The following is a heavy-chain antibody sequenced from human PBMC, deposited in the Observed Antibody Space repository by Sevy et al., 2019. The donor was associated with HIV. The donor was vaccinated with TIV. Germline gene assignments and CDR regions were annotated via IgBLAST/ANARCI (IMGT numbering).Heavy chain of an antibody. D-gene: IGHD2-2*01. J-gene: IGHJ6*03. Sequence: SETLSLTCTVSGGSISSSSYYWGWIRQPPGKGLEWIGSIYYSGSTYYNPSLKSRVTIPVDTSKNQFSLKLSSVTAADTAVYYCATQGYCSSSSSYFFSYYYYYMDVWGKGTTVTVSS. V-gene: IGHV4-39*01. CDR2: IYYSGST. CDR3: ATQGYCSSSSSYFFSYYYYYMDV. CDR1: GGSISSSSYY.